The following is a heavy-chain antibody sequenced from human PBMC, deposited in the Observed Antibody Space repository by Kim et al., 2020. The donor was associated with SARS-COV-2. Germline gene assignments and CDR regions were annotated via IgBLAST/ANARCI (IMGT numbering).Heavy chain of an antibody. CDR3: ARGNYYGSGSSAFYEDYFDY. Sequence: GGSLRLSCAASGFTFSSYGMHWVRQAPGKGLEWVAVIWYDGSNKYYADSVKGRFTISRDNSKNTLYLQINSLRAEDTAVYYCARGNYYGSGSSAFYEDYFDYWGQGTLVTVSS. CDR1: GFTFSSYG. V-gene: IGHV3-33*01. CDR2: IWYDGSNK. D-gene: IGHD3-10*01. J-gene: IGHJ4*02.